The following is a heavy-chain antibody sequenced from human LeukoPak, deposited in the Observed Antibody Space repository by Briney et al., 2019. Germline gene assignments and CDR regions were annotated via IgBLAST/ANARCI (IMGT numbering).Heavy chain of an antibody. CDR1: GFTFSSYA. J-gene: IGHJ4*02. CDR2: ISHSGYST. D-gene: IGHD2-15*01. V-gene: IGHV3-23*01. Sequence: GGSLSLSCAASGFTFSSYAMSWVRQAPGKGLEWVSTISHSGYSTYYADSVKGRFTISRDSSKNTLYLQMNSLRADDTAVYYCAKIMAQYCSGGSCNEIDYWGQGTLVTVSS. CDR3: AKIMAQYCSGGSCNEIDY.